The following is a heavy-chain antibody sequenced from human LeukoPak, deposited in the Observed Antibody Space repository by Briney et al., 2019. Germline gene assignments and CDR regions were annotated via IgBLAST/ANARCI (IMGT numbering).Heavy chain of an antibody. CDR3: ARGKGGGDY. J-gene: IGHJ4*02. D-gene: IGHD3-16*01. V-gene: IGHV3-21*01. Sequence: GGSLRLSCAASGFTFSSYSMNWVRQAPGKGLEWVSSISSSSSYTYYADSVKGRFTISRENAKTSLYLQMNSLRAEDTAVYYCARGKGGGDYWGQGTLVTVSS. CDR2: ISSSSSYT. CDR1: GFTFSSYS.